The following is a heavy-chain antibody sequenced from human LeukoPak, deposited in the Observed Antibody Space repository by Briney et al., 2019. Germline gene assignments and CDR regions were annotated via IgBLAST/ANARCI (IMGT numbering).Heavy chain of an antibody. Sequence: SETLSLTCTVAGGSISSGGYYWSWIRQPPGKGLEWIGYIYHSGSTYYNPSLKSRVTISVDRSKNQFSLKLSSVTAADTAVYYCARDGYCSSTSCYKGFDPWGQGTLVTVSS. CDR2: IYHSGST. D-gene: IGHD2-2*03. V-gene: IGHV4-30-2*01. CDR3: ARDGYCSSTSCYKGFDP. J-gene: IGHJ5*02. CDR1: GGSISSGGYY.